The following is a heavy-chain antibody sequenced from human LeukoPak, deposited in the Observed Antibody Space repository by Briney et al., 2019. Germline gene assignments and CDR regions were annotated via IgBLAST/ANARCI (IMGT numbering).Heavy chain of an antibody. CDR3: ARAAKYYYDSSGPQDYGMDV. CDR1: GYTFTAYY. J-gene: IGHJ6*02. D-gene: IGHD3-22*01. V-gene: IGHV1-18*04. Sequence: GASVKVSCKASGYTFTAYYIHWVRQAPGQGLEWMGWISAYNGNTNYAQKLQGRVTMTTDTSTSTAYMELRSLRSDDTAVYYCARAAKYYYDSSGPQDYGMDVWGQGTTVTVSS. CDR2: ISAYNGNT.